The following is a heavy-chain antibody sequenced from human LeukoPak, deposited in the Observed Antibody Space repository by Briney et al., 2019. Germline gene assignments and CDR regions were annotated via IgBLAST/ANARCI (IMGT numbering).Heavy chain of an antibody. D-gene: IGHD3/OR15-3a*01. CDR1: GYTFTSYG. V-gene: IGHV1-18*01. J-gene: IGHJ4*02. Sequence: ASVKVSCKASGYTFTSYGISWVRQAPGQGLEWMGWISAYNGNTNYAERLQGRVTMTTDTSTSTAYMELRSLRSDDTAVYFCARSFRTNYNDYWGQGTLVTVSS. CDR3: ARSFRTNYNDY. CDR2: ISAYNGNT.